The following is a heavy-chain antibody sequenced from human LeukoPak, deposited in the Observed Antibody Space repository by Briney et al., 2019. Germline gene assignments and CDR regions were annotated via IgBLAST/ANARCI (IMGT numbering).Heavy chain of an antibody. J-gene: IGHJ2*01. Sequence: ASVKVSFKASGYTFNTYHIHWVRQAPGHGPEWMGIIKPSGGSTTYAQNFQGRVAMTRDTSTSTVYMELSSLTSEDTAVYYCARDYGGNWGTYNYFDPWGRGTLVTVSS. CDR3: ARDYGGNWGTYNYFDP. D-gene: IGHD7-27*01. CDR2: IKPSGGST. CDR1: GYTFNTYH. V-gene: IGHV1-46*02.